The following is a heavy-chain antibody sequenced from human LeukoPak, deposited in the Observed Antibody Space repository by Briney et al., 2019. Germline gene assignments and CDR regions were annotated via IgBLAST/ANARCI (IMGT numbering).Heavy chain of an antibody. J-gene: IGHJ4*02. D-gene: IGHD3-22*01. CDR3: ARVTGYVIEDYFDY. CDR2: IYHSGST. CDR1: GYSISSGYY. Sequence: SETLSLTCTVSGYSISSGYYWGWIRQPPGKWLEWIGSIYHSGSTYYNPSLKSRVTISVDTSKNQFSLKLSSVTAADTAMYYCARVTGYVIEDYFDYWGQGTLVTVSA. V-gene: IGHV4-38-2*02.